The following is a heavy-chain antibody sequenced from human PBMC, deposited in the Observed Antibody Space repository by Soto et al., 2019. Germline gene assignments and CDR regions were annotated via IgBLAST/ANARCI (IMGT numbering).Heavy chain of an antibody. CDR3: AGWCGESRYYYCYGMDV. V-gene: IGHV1-69*01. CDR1: GGTFSSYA. CDR2: IIPICGTA. D-gene: IGHD2-8*02. Sequence: QVQLVQSGAEVKKPGSSVKVSCKASGGTFSSYAISWVRQAPGQGLEWMGGIIPICGTANYAQKFQGRVTITADESTSTAYMELSSLRAEDTAVYYCAGWCGESRYYYCYGMDVWGQGTTVTVS. J-gene: IGHJ6*02.